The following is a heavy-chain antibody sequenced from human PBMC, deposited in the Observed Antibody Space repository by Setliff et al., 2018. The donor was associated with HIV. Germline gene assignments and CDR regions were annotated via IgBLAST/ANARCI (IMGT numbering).Heavy chain of an antibody. J-gene: IGHJ3*02. CDR2: IHYSGST. V-gene: IGHV4-59*01. CDR3: ARVRYSSGWYSHAFDI. Sequence: PSETLSLTCTVSGGSISSYYWSWIRQPPGKGLEWIGYIHYSGSTNYNPSLKSRVTISVDTSKNQFSLKLSPVTAADTAVYYCARVRYSSGWYSHAFDIWGQGTMVTVSS. D-gene: IGHD6-19*01. CDR1: GGSISSYY.